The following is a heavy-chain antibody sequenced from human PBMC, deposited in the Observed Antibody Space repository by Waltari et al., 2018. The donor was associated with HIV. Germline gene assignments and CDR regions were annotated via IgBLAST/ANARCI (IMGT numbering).Heavy chain of an antibody. Sequence: QVQLVESGGGVVQPGRSLRLSCAASGFTFRSYGLPWVRQAPGKGLEWVAVISYDGSNKYYADSVKGRFTISRDNSKNTLYLQMNSLRAEDTAVYYCAKDARFLDLDYYYGMDVWGQGTTVTVSS. V-gene: IGHV3-30*18. J-gene: IGHJ6*02. CDR1: GFTFRSYG. CDR2: ISYDGSNK. D-gene: IGHD3-3*01. CDR3: AKDARFLDLDYYYGMDV.